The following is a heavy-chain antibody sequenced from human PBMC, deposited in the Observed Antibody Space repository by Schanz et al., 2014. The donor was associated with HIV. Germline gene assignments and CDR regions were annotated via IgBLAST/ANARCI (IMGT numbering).Heavy chain of an antibody. Sequence: QVQLVQSGPEVKKPGASVRVSCETSGYTFFDYDINWVRQAPGQGLEWMGWVNPESGNTGMADKFLGRLSLTRFTSTGTAYMELRNLRSDDTAVYYCARDLRVVPAASDNWFDPWGQGTLVTVSS. CDR2: VNPESGNT. V-gene: IGHV1-8*02. CDR3: ARDLRVVPAASDNWFDP. J-gene: IGHJ5*02. D-gene: IGHD2-2*01. CDR1: GYTFFDYD.